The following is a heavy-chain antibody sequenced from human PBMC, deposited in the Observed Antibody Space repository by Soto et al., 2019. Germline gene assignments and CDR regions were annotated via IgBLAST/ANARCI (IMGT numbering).Heavy chain of an antibody. CDR3: ASDLSGRADV. V-gene: IGHV3-74*01. J-gene: IGHJ6*02. CDR2: MNEDGGTT. D-gene: IGHD3-10*01. CDR1: GFTFSSYW. Sequence: XGSLRLSCAASGFTFSSYWMHWVRQAPGKGLVWVSRMNEDGGTTDYADSVKGRFTISRDNAKNTLYLQMNSLRVEDTAVYYCASDLSGRADVWGQGTTATVSS.